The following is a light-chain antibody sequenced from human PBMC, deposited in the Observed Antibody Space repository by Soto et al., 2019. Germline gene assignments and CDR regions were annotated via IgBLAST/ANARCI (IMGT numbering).Light chain of an antibody. CDR3: QQSFTTPPA. CDR1: QTISSY. J-gene: IGKJ3*01. CDR2: AAT. V-gene: IGKV1-39*01. Sequence: DIQMTQSPSSLYASVGDRVPFTCRASQTISSYLNWYQQKPGKAPNLLIYAATTLQTGVPSRFSGSVSGTEFSLSISRMQPIDFATDYCQQSFTTPPAFDTGTKV.